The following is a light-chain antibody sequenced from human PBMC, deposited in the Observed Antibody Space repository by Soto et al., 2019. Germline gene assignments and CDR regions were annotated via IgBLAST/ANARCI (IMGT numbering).Light chain of an antibody. Sequence: QSVLTQPASVSGSPGQSVTISCTGTSSDVGGYNYVSWYQQHPGKAHKLMICDVSDRPSGISNRLSGSKSGNTASLTISGLQAEDEADYYCSSYTTSSTYVFGTGTKVTVL. CDR3: SSYTTSSTYV. CDR2: DVS. J-gene: IGLJ1*01. CDR1: SSDVGGYNY. V-gene: IGLV2-14*01.